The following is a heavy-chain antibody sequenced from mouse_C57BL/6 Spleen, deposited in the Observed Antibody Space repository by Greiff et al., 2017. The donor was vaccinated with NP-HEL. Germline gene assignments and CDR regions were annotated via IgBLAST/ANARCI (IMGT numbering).Heavy chain of an antibody. CDR1: GYTFTDYE. CDR3: TQTARFLAWFAY. Sequence: VQLQQSGAELVRPGASVTLSCKASGYTFTDYEMHWVKQTPVHGLEWIGAIDPETGGTAYNQKFKGKAILTVAKSSSTAYMELRSLTSEDAAVYYCTQTARFLAWFAYWGQGTLVTVSA. CDR2: IDPETGGT. J-gene: IGHJ3*01. D-gene: IGHD3-3*01. V-gene: IGHV1-15*01.